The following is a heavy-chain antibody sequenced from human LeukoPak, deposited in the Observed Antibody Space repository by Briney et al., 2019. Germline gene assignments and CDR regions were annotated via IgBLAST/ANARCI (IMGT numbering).Heavy chain of an antibody. V-gene: IGHV4-39*07. CDR3: ARGWELLGIDY. Sequence: SSETLSLTCTVSGGSISSSSYYWGWIRQPPGKGLEWIGSIYYSGSTYYNPSLKSRVTISVDTSKNQFSLKLSSVTAADTAVYYCARGWELLGIDYWGQGTLVTVSS. CDR1: GGSISSSSYY. J-gene: IGHJ4*02. CDR2: IYYSGST. D-gene: IGHD3-10*01.